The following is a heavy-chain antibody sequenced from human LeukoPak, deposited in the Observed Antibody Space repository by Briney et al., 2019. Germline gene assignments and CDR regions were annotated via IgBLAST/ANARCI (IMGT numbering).Heavy chain of an antibody. J-gene: IGHJ4*02. D-gene: IGHD5-12*01. V-gene: IGHV1-18*01. CDR2: ISANNGNT. Sequence: ASVKVSFKASGYTFTSYGISWVRQAPGQGLEWMGWISANNGNTIYAQKLQGRVTMTTDTSTSTAYMELRSLRSDDTAVYYCARDLLAMIPSFSAEYWGQGTLVTVSS. CDR3: ARDLLAMIPSFSAEY. CDR1: GYTFTSYG.